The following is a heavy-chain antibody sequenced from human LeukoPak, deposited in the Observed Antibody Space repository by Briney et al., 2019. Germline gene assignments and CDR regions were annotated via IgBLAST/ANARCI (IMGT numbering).Heavy chain of an antibody. D-gene: IGHD4-23*01. Sequence: PGGSLRLSCTTSGFTFGDYGMSWFRQAPGKGLEWVGRTRNKANSYTTEYAASVKGRFTISRDDSKNSLYLQMNSLKTEDTAVYYCARDHGGLDYWGQGTLVTVSS. CDR1: GFTFGDYG. J-gene: IGHJ4*02. V-gene: IGHV3-72*01. CDR3: ARDHGGLDY. CDR2: TRNKANSYTT.